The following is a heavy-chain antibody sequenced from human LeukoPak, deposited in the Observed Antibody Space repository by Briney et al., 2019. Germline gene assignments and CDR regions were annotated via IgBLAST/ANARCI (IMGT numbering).Heavy chain of an antibody. V-gene: IGHV1-2*02. CDR2: INPNSGGT. CDR1: GYTFTGYY. J-gene: IGHJ4*02. Sequence: ASVTVSCKASGYTFTGYYMHWVRQAPGQGLEWMGWINPNSGGTNYAQKFQGRVTMTRDTSISTAYMELSRLRSDDTAVYYCARVTPRGLRFLEWLSPLDYWGQGTLVTVSS. D-gene: IGHD3-3*01. CDR3: ARVTPRGLRFLEWLSPLDY.